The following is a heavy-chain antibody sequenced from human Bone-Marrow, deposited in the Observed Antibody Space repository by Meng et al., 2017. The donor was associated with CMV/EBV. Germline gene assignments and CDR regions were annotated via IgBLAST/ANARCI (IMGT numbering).Heavy chain of an antibody. D-gene: IGHD6-13*01. CDR3: AKVGSSTWFPDY. CDR2: IRYDGYSE. V-gene: IGHV3-30*02. CDR1: GFTFSSYG. J-gene: IGHJ4*02. Sequence: GESLKIPCAASGFTFSSYGMHWVRQAPGKGLEWVAFIRYDGYSEYYVDSVKGRFTISRDNSKNTLYLQMNSLRAEDTAVYYCAKVGSSTWFPDYWGQGTLVTVSS.